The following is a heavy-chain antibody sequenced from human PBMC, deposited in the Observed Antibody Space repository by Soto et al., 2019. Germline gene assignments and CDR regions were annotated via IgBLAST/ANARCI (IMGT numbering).Heavy chain of an antibody. J-gene: IGHJ6*04. CDR3: ARDPGVNWA. D-gene: IGHD2-8*01. V-gene: IGHV3-66*01. CDR2: MYSGGGT. CDR1: GFTVSNNY. Sequence: EVQLVESGGGLVQPGGSLRLSCVASGFTVSNNYMTWVRQAPGKGLEWVSNMYSGGGTYYKDSVKGRFTISRDSSTNTLYLQMDNVRAEDTAVYYCARDPGVNWAWGKGNTVTVSS.